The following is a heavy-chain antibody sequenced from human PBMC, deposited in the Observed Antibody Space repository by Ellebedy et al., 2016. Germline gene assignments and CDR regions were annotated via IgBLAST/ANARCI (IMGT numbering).Heavy chain of an antibody. J-gene: IGHJ4*02. D-gene: IGHD3-16*01. V-gene: IGHV1-18*04. CDR3: ARDDYVWRSYVGNYFDY. CDR2: ISAYNGNT. CDR1: GYTFTSYG. Sequence: ASVKVSCKASGYTFTSYGISWVRQAPGQGLEWMGWISAYNGNTNYAQKLQGRVTMTTDTSTSTAYMELRSLRSDDTAVYYCARDDYVWRSYVGNYFDYWGQGTLVTVSS.